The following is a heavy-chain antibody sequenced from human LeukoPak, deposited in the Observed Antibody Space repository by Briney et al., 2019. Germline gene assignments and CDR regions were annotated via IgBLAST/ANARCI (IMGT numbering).Heavy chain of an antibody. CDR1: GGSISSGSYY. D-gene: IGHD6-6*01. V-gene: IGHV4-61*02. J-gene: IGHJ4*02. Sequence: PSQTLSLTCTVSGGSISSGSYYWSWIRQPAGTGLEWIGRIFTSGSTNYNPSLKSRVTMSVDTSKNQFSLKLSSVTAADTAVYYCAREHSSSVDYWGQGTLVTVSS. CDR3: AREHSSSVDY. CDR2: IFTSGST.